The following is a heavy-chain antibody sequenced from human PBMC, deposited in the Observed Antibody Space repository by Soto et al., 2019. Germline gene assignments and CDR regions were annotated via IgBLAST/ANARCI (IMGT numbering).Heavy chain of an antibody. D-gene: IGHD1-26*01. V-gene: IGHV4-39*07. J-gene: IGHJ4*02. Sequence: SETLSLTCTVSGGYISSSSYYWGWIRQPPGKGLEWIGSIYYSGSTYYNPSLKSRVTISVDTSKNQFSLKLSSVTAADTAVYYCAREGAPSGSYDYWGQGTLVTVSS. CDR1: GGYISSSSYY. CDR3: AREGAPSGSYDY. CDR2: IYYSGST.